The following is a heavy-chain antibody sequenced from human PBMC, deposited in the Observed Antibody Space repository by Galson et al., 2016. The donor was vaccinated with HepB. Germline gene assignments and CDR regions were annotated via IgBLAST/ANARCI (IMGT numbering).Heavy chain of an antibody. V-gene: IGHV3-13*01. CDR3: SRDLAD. Sequence: SLRLSCAASGFRFSIYDMHWVRQGKGKGLEWVAAIGSAGDTDYAGSVTGRFTISRENAKNSLYLQMTSLRVEDTAINYCSRDLADWGKGTLVTVSS. J-gene: IGHJ4*02. CDR2: IGSAGDT. CDR1: GFRFSIYD.